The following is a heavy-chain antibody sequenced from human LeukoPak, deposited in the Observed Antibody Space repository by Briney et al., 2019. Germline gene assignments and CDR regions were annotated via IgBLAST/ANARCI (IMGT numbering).Heavy chain of an antibody. V-gene: IGHV4-34*01. J-gene: IGHJ5*02. CDR1: GVSFGGYY. CDR2: INHSGGT. CDR3: ARGKVNNWFDP. D-gene: IGHD2-21*01. Sequence: NPSETLSLTCAVYGVSFGGYYWSWIRQPPGKGLEWIGGINHSGGTNDNPSLKGRVSIFVDTSKNQFSLKLSSVTVADTDVYYCARGKVNNWFDPWGQGTLVTVSS.